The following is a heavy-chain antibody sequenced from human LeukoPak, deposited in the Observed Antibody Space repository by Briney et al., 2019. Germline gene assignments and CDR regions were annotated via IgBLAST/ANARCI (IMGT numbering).Heavy chain of an antibody. D-gene: IGHD6-19*01. Sequence: SETLSLTCAVSGGSFNGYSYTWIRQPPGKGLEWIGEIIHSGGTSYNPSLKSRLTISVDTSRKQFSLKLTSVTAADTALYFCARGPLAFRRVAGIFSWGRGTRVTVSS. CDR1: GGSFNGYS. V-gene: IGHV4-34*01. J-gene: IGHJ5*02. CDR3: ARGPLAFRRVAGIFS. CDR2: IIHSGGT.